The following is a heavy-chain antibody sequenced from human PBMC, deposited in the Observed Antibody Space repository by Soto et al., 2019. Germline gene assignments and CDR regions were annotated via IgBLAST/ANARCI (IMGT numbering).Heavy chain of an antibody. D-gene: IGHD3-10*01. CDR3: ARVGDYFGEFDYFDY. CDR2: ISRFSDRT. Sequence: PGGSLRLSCSASGFNFNSYTMNWVRQAPGKGLEWVSSISRFSDRTYYADSVKGRFAIFRANAENSVYLQVNSLRAEDTAVYYCARVGDYFGEFDYFDYWGQGTTVTVYS. J-gene: IGHJ4*02. CDR1: GFNFNSYT. V-gene: IGHV3-21*06.